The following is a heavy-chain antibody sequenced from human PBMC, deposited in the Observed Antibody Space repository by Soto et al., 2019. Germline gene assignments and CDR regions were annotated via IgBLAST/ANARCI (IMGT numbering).Heavy chain of an antibody. CDR3: ARSSRYQYDSSEGNFDY. D-gene: IGHD3-22*01. Sequence: QVQLQESGPGLVEPSGTLTLNYAVSGVSISSNNWWSWVRQPPGKGLEWIGEMYHTGSTNYNPSLKSRVTISVDKSKNHFSLELNSVTTADTAVYYCARSSRYQYDSSEGNFDYWGQGTLVTVSP. CDR2: MYHTGST. CDR1: GVSISSNNW. J-gene: IGHJ4*02. V-gene: IGHV4-4*02.